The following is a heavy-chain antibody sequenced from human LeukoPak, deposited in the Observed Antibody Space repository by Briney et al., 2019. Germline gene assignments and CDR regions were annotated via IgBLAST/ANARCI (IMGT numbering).Heavy chain of an antibody. Sequence: ASVKVSCKASGYTFTGYYMHWVRQAPGQGLEWMGRINPNSGGTNYAQKFQGRVTMTRDTSISTAYTELSRLRSDDTAVYYCARGAGDGYSRDDAFDIWGQGTMVTVSS. CDR2: INPNSGGT. V-gene: IGHV1-2*06. D-gene: IGHD5-24*01. CDR3: ARGAGDGYSRDDAFDI. CDR1: GYTFTGYY. J-gene: IGHJ3*02.